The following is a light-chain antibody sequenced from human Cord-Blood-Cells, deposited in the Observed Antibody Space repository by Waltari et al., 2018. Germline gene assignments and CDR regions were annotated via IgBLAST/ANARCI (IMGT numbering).Light chain of an antibody. CDR1: QGIRHD. J-gene: IGKJ3*01. CDR2: AAT. V-gene: IGKV1-17*01. Sequence: DIQMTQAPSALSASVGDRVTITCRASQGIRHDLGWYQQKPGKAPKRLIYAATSFQSGVPSRFSGSGSGTEFTLTISSLQPEDFATYYCLQHNSYPFPFGPGTKVDIK. CDR3: LQHNSYPFP.